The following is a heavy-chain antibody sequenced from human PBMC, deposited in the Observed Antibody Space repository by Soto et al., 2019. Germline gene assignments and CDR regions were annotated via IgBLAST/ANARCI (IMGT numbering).Heavy chain of an antibody. V-gene: IGHV4-34*01. CDR2: INHSGST. Sequence: KPSETLSLTCAVYGGSFSGYYWSWIRQPPGKGLEWIGEINHSGSTNYNPSLKSRVTISVDTSKDQFSLKLSSVTAADTAVYYCARSHPRWLVFRGHDDFDIWGQGTMVTVSS. CDR3: ARSHPRWLVFRGHDDFDI. D-gene: IGHD6-19*01. J-gene: IGHJ3*02. CDR1: GGSFSGYY.